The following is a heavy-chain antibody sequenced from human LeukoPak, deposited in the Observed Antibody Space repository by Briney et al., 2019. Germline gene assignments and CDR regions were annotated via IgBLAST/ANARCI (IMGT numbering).Heavy chain of an antibody. Sequence: GGSLRLSCAASGFTFSSYSMNWVRQAPGKGLDWTSYISSSSSTIYYADSVKGRFTISRDNAKNSLYLQMNGLRAEDTAVYHCASADGNFDYWGQGTLVTVSS. CDR3: ASADGNFDY. CDR2: ISSSSSTI. CDR1: GFTFSSYS. J-gene: IGHJ4*02. V-gene: IGHV3-48*01. D-gene: IGHD6-13*01.